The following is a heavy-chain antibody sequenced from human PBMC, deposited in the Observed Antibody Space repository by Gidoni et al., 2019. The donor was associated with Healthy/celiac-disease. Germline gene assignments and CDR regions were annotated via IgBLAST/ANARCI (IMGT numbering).Heavy chain of an antibody. CDR2: IYYSGST. V-gene: IGHV4-39*01. J-gene: IGHJ5*02. CDR1: GGSISSSRYY. Sequence: QLQLQASGPGLVKPSETLSRTCTVSGGSISSSRYYWGWIRQPPGKGLEWIGRIYYSGSTYYNPSLKSRVTISVDTPKNQFSLKLSSVTAADTAVYYCARRNMGSSGYYHWFDPWGQGTLVTVSS. CDR3: ARRNMGSSGYYHWFDP. D-gene: IGHD3-22*01.